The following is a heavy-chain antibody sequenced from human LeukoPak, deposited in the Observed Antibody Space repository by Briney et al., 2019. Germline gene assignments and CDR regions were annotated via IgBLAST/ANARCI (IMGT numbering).Heavy chain of an antibody. CDR2: ISYDGSNK. Sequence: GRSLRLSCAASGFTFSSYAMHWVRQALGKGLEWVAVISYDGSNKYYADSVKGRFTISRDNSKNTLYLQMNSLRAEDTAVYYCARDHGYCGGDCYEYFQHWGQGTLVTVSS. CDR1: GFTFSSYA. CDR3: ARDHGYCGGDCYEYFQH. D-gene: IGHD2-21*02. V-gene: IGHV3-30*04. J-gene: IGHJ1*01.